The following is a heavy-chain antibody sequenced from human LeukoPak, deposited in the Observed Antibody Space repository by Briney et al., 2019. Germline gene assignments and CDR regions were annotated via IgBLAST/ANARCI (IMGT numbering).Heavy chain of an antibody. CDR3: ARRTTGDDY. Sequence: GGSLRLSCAASGFTFSNYEMNWVRQAPGRGLEWVSYISRSGLTMYYADSVKGRFTISRDNAKNSLYLQMNSLRAEDTAVYYCARRTTGDDYWGQGTLVTVSS. CDR1: GFTFSNYE. J-gene: IGHJ4*02. CDR2: ISRSGLTM. D-gene: IGHD4-17*01. V-gene: IGHV3-48*03.